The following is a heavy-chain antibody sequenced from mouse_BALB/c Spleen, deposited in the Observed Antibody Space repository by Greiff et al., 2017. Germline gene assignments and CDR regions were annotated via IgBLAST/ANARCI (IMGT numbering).Heavy chain of an antibody. D-gene: IGHD2-1*01. J-gene: IGHJ4*01. CDR1: GYTFTDYA. Sequence: VKLQQSGAELVRPGVSVKISCKGSGYTFTDYAMHWVKQSHAKSLEWIGVISTYYGDASYNQKFKGKATMTVDKSSSTAYMELARLTSEDSAIYYCARSGAYYGNYYYAMDYWGQGTSVTVSS. CDR3: ARSGAYYGNYYYAMDY. V-gene: IGHV1S137*01. CDR2: ISTYYGDA.